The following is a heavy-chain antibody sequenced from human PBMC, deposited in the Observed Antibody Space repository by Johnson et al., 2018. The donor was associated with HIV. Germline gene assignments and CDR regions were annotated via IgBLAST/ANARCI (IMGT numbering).Heavy chain of an antibody. V-gene: IGHV3-30*03. J-gene: IGHJ3*02. Sequence: VQLVESGGGVVQPGKSLTLSCVGSGLSFSNFGIHWVRQAPGKGPEWVAVISFDGNLKKYADSVKGRFTISRDNFKNTVYLQMNSLRTVDTAVYYCARGYTWNDVSIWGQGTMVTVSS. CDR1: GLSFSNFG. D-gene: IGHD1-1*01. CDR2: ISFDGNLK. CDR3: ARGYTWNDVSI.